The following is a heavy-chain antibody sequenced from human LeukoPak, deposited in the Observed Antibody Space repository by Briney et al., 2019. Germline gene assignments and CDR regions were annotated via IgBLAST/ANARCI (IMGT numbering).Heavy chain of an antibody. D-gene: IGHD6-19*01. CDR3: ARKGSGWQFDY. Sequence: GGSLRLSCAASGFTSSSYSMNWVRQAPGKGLEWVSSISSGSGSYIYYTDSVKGRFTISRDNAKNSLYLQMNTLGAEDTAVYYCARKGSGWQFDYWGQGSLVTVSS. CDR1: GFTSSSYS. CDR2: ISSGSGSYI. V-gene: IGHV3-21*01. J-gene: IGHJ4*02.